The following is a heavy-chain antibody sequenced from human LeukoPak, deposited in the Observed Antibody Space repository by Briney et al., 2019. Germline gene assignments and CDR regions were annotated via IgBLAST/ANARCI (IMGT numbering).Heavy chain of an antibody. CDR1: GFTFSSYG. CDR3: AKAPVTTCRGAYCYPFDY. D-gene: IGHD2-21*01. J-gene: IGHJ4*02. V-gene: IGHV3-23*01. CDR2: ISGSGGST. Sequence: GGSLRLSCAASGFTFSSYGMSWDRQAPGKGLEWVSAISGSGGSTYYADSVKGRFTISRDSSKNTLFLQMNRLRPEGAAVYYCAKAPVTTCRGAYCYPFDYWGQGTLVTVSS.